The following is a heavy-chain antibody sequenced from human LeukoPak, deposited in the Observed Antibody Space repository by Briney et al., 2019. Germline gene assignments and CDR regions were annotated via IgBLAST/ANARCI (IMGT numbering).Heavy chain of an antibody. V-gene: IGHV3-53*01. CDR3: ASPSRDLDY. Sequence: GGSLRLSCAASGFTVSSNYMSWVRHAPGKGLEWVSVIYSGGSTYYADCVKGRFTISRDNSKNTLYLQMNSLRAEDTAVYYCASPSRDLDYWGQGTLGTLSS. CDR2: IYSGGST. CDR1: GFTVSSNY. J-gene: IGHJ4*02.